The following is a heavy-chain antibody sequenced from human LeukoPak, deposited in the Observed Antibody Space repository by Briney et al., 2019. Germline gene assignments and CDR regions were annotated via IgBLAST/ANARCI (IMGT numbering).Heavy chain of an antibody. CDR2: IYYSGST. D-gene: IGHD5-18*01. Sequence: SETLSLTCTVSGGSISSYYWSWIRQPPGKGLEWIGYIYYSGSTNYNPSLKSRVTISVDTSKNQFSLKLSPVTAADTAVYYCARGGGYYYYYYAMDVWGQGTTVTVSS. CDR3: ARGGGYYYYYYAMDV. J-gene: IGHJ6*02. V-gene: IGHV4-59*01. CDR1: GGSISSYY.